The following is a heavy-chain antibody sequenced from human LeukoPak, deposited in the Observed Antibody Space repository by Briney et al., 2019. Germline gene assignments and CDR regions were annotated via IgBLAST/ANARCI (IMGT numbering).Heavy chain of an antibody. CDR1: GFTFSSYG. V-gene: IGHV3-33*01. J-gene: IGHJ6*02. CDR3: ARDQDNWNDEYYGMDV. Sequence: PGGSLRLSCAASGFTFSSYGMHWVRQAPGKGLEWVAVIWYDGSNKYYADSVKGRFTISRDNSKNTLYLQMNSLRAEDTAVYYCARDQDNWNDEYYGMDVWGQGTTVTVSS. CDR2: IWYDGSNK. D-gene: IGHD1-1*01.